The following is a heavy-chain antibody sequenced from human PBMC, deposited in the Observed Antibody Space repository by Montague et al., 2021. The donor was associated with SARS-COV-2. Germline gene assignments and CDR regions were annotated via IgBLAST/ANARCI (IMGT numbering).Heavy chain of an antibody. Sequence: SETLSLTCAVYVGSFSGYYWCWIRQSPGKGLEWIGEINHTGSTKYNPSLKSRVTISVDTPKNQFSLKLSSVSAADTAVYYCARADYGGNRYWYFDLWGRGALVTVSS. CDR2: INHTGST. CDR3: ARADYGGNRYWYFDL. J-gene: IGHJ2*01. D-gene: IGHD4-23*01. V-gene: IGHV4-34*01. CDR1: VGSFSGYY.